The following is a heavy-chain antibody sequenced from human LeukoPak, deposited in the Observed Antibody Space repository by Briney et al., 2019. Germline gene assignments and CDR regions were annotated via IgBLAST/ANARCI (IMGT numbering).Heavy chain of an antibody. CDR3: ARTPVGYCSSASCQDFDY. Sequence: ASVKVSCKASGYTFTSYDINWVRQATGQGLEWMGWMNPNSGNTGYAQKFQGRVTMTRNTSISTAYMELSSLRSEDTAVYCCARTPVGYCSSASCQDFDYWGQGTLVTVSS. V-gene: IGHV1-8*01. D-gene: IGHD2-2*01. CDR2: MNPNSGNT. J-gene: IGHJ4*02. CDR1: GYTFTSYD.